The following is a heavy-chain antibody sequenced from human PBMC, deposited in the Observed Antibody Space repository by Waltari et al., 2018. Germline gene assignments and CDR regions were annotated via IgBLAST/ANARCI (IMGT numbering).Heavy chain of an antibody. CDR2: INPNSGGT. V-gene: IGHV1-2*02. CDR3: ARDFLYGSPLGAFDI. J-gene: IGHJ3*02. D-gene: IGHD1-26*01. Sequence: QVQLVQSGAEVKKPGASVKVSCKASGYTFTGYYMHWVRQAPGQGLEWMGWINPNSGGTNYAQKFQGRVTMTRDTSISTAYMELSRLRSDDTAVYYCARDFLYGSPLGAFDIWGQGTMVTVSS. CDR1: GYTFTGYY.